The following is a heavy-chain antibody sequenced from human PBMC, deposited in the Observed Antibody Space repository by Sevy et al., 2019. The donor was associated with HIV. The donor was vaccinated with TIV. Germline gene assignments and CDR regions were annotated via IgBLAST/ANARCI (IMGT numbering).Heavy chain of an antibody. CDR1: GFPFRSYW. D-gene: IGHD2-2*01. Sequence: GGSLRLSFAVSGFPFRSYWMSWVPQAPGKGLEWVAHIKVDGSEKYHVDSGKGRLTISRDNAKNSLFLQMNSLRVEDTAVYYCARDCSSTSCLWGLDVWGQGTAVTVSS. J-gene: IGHJ6*02. V-gene: IGHV3-7*03. CDR2: IKVDGSEK. CDR3: ARDCSSTSCLWGLDV.